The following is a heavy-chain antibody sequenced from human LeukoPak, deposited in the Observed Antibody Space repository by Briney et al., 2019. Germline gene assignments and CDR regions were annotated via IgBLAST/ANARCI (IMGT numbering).Heavy chain of an antibody. CDR1: GGSFSGYY. V-gene: IGHV4-34*01. CDR2: INHSGST. D-gene: IGHD6-6*01. J-gene: IGHJ4*02. CDR3: ATGIAARFFDY. Sequence: SETLSLTCAVYGGSFSGYYWSWIRQPPGKGLEWIGEINHSGSTNYNPSLKSRATISVDTSKNQFSLKLSSVTAADTAVYYCATGIAARFFDYWGQGTLVTVSS.